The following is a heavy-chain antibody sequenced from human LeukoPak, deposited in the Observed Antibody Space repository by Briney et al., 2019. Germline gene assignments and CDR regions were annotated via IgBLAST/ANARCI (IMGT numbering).Heavy chain of an antibody. J-gene: IGHJ3*02. CDR1: GDSLTSHF. V-gene: IGHV4-59*08. Sequence: SETLSLTCNVSGDSLTSHFWSWIRQTPGKGLEWIGYVFHSGTTNYSPSLKSRVTISLDTSKRQFYLRLASVTAADTAVYYCARRMATVTDAFDIWGRGTMVSVSS. D-gene: IGHD5-24*01. CDR2: VFHSGTT. CDR3: ARRMATVTDAFDI.